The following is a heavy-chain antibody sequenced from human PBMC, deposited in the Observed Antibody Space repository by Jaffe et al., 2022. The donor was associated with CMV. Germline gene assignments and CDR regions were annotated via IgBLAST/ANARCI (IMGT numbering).Heavy chain of an antibody. CDR1: GGSISSSSYY. V-gene: IGHV4-39*01. CDR3: ARHHTRGAIVVVNYFDY. J-gene: IGHJ4*02. CDR2: IYYSGST. Sequence: QLQLQESGPGLVKPSETLSLTCTVSGGSISSSSYYWGWIRQPPGKGLEWIGSIYYSGSTYYNPSLKSRVTISVDTSKNQFSLKLSSVTAADTAVYYCARHHTRGAIVVVNYFDYWGQGTLVTVSS. D-gene: IGHD3-22*01.